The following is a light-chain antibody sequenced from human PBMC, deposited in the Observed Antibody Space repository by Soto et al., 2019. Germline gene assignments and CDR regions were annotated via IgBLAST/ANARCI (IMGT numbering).Light chain of an antibody. J-gene: IGKJ4*01. Sequence: EIVLTQSPGTLSLSPGERATLSCRASQSVSSSYLAWYQQKPGQAPRLLIYGASSRATGIPDRFSGSGSGTEFTLTINSLQSGDFAVYYCQRYNNWPLTFGGGTKVDIK. CDR1: QSVSSSY. CDR2: GAS. CDR3: QRYNNWPLT. V-gene: IGKV3-20*01.